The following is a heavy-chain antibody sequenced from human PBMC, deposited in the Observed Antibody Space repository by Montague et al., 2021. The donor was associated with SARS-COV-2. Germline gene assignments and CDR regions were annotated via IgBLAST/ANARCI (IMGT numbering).Heavy chain of an antibody. J-gene: IGHJ6*02. CDR1: GGSITSSAYY. CDR3: ASLGSPAYCGGDCYLRDYGMDV. Sequence: SETLSLTCTVSGGSITSSAYYWIWIRQSPGKGLEWIGTIYYSGNTYSNPSLRSRVTISMDTSKSQVSLKINSVTAADTAVYFCASLGSPAYCGGDCYLRDYGMDVWGQGTRVTVSS. D-gene: IGHD2-21*02. V-gene: IGHV4-39*01. CDR2: IYYSGNT.